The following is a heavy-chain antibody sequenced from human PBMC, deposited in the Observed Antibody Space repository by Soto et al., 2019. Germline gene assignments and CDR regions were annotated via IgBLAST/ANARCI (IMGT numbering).Heavy chain of an antibody. CDR3: ARGHYYYGMEV. J-gene: IGHJ6*02. CDR2: IYYSGTT. V-gene: IGHV4-59*04. Sequence: SETLSLTCTFSGVSISSYYWSCIRHPPGKGLEWIGYIYYSGTTYYTPSLKSRLTMSMDRANDHFSLNLTSVTAADTAVYFCARGHYYYGMEVLGQGITDKVSS. CDR1: GVSISSYY.